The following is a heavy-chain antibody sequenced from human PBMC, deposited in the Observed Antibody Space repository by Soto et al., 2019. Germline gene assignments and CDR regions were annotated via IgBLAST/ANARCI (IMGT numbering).Heavy chain of an antibody. Sequence: SETLSLTCTVSGGSISSGDYYWSWIRQPPGKGLEWIGYIYYSGSTYYNPSLKSRVTISVDTSKNQFSLKLSSVTAADTAVYYCARDTFSGDYGGNSDRVGYWGQGTLVTVSS. CDR1: GGSISSGDYY. D-gene: IGHD4-17*01. CDR2: IYYSGST. CDR3: ARDTFSGDYGGNSDRVGY. V-gene: IGHV4-30-4*01. J-gene: IGHJ4*02.